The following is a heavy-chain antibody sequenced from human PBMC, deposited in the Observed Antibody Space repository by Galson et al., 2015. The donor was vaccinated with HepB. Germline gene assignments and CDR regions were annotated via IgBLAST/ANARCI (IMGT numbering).Heavy chain of an antibody. Sequence: SETLSPTCAVSGGSISGSHSDWGWIRQPPGKGLEWIAHVYYSGRRFYNPSLKSRVTTSVDTSKNQFSLRLSSVTAADTALYYCARDSGHDYDAFDIWGQGTMVPVSS. V-gene: IGHV4-39*02. D-gene: IGHD5-12*01. CDR2: VYYSGRR. CDR3: ARDSGHDYDAFDI. J-gene: IGHJ3*02. CDR1: GGSISGSHSD.